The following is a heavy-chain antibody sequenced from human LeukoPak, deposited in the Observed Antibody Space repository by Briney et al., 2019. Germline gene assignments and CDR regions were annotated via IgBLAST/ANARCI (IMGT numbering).Heavy chain of an antibody. Sequence: GGSLRLSCAASGFTVSSNYMSWVRQAPGKGLEWVSVIYSGGSTYYANSVKGRFTISRDNSKNTLYLQMNSLRAEDTAVYYCAREVVTAVSQGIDPWGQGTLVTVSS. CDR3: AREVVTAVSQGIDP. V-gene: IGHV3-53*01. D-gene: IGHD2-21*02. CDR1: GFTVSSNY. J-gene: IGHJ5*02. CDR2: IYSGGST.